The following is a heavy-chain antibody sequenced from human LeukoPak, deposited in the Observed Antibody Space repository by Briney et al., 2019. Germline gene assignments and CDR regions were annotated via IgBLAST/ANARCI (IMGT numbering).Heavy chain of an antibody. D-gene: IGHD2-15*01. Sequence: SGTLSLTCAVSGGSFSGYYWTWIRQPPGKGLGWIGEINHSGSTNYNPSLKSRVTISVDTSKNQFSLKLSSVTAADTAVYYCARWWGFDPWGQGTLVTVSS. CDR1: GGSFSGYY. CDR2: INHSGST. J-gene: IGHJ5*02. CDR3: ARWWGFDP. V-gene: IGHV4-34*01.